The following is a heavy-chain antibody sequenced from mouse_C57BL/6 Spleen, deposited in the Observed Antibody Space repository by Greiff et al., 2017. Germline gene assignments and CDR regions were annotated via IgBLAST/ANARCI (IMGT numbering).Heavy chain of an antibody. Sequence: EVKLMESGGGLVQPGGSLSLSCAASGFTFTDYYMSWVRQPPGKALEWLGFIRNKANGYTTEYSAPVKDRLTISRENAQSILYLQMNALRAEDSATLYCARSTTPWYVDVWGTGTTVTVSS. D-gene: IGHD1-1*01. V-gene: IGHV7-3*01. J-gene: IGHJ1*03. CDR1: GFTFTDYY. CDR3: ARSTTPWYVDV. CDR2: IRNKANGYTT.